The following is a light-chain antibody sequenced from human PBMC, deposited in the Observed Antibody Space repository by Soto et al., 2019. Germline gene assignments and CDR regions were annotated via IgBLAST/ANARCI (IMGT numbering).Light chain of an antibody. Sequence: IRLTQSPSWMYGGVRDRVTITCRASQSISSDLNWYQQKPGKAPKLLIFAASSLQSGVPSRFSGSGSGTHFTLTVSSLQPEDFATYYCQQLNSYPLTFGGGTKVDIK. CDR2: AAS. CDR1: QSISSD. CDR3: QQLNSYPLT. V-gene: IGKV1-39*01. J-gene: IGKJ4*01.